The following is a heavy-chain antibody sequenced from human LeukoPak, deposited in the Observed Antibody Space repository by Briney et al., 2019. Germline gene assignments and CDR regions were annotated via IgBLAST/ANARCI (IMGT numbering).Heavy chain of an antibody. CDR1: GFTVRSNY. V-gene: IGHV3-53*01. J-gene: IGHJ5*02. CDR3: ARADGYSSWFVH. D-gene: IGHD5-18*01. Sequence: TGGSLRLSCAASGFTVRSNYMSWVRQAPGKGLEWVSVMYCGDSTYYDDSVKGRFTISRDNSKNTLGLQMNSLRAEDTAVYYCARADGYSSWFVHWGQGTLVTVSS. CDR2: MYCGDST.